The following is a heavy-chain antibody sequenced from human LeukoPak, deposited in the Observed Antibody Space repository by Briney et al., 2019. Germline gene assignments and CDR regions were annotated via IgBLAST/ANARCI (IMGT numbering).Heavy chain of an antibody. Sequence: GGSLRLSCAASGFPFGDCSMNWVRQAPGKGLEWLSYISGSSLTTYYADSVKGRFTISRDNSKNTLYLQMNSLRAEDTAVYYCARDREMATIGSRDAFDIWGQGTMVTVSS. D-gene: IGHD5-24*01. CDR1: GFPFGDCS. CDR2: ISGSSLTT. V-gene: IGHV3-48*01. CDR3: ARDREMATIGSRDAFDI. J-gene: IGHJ3*02.